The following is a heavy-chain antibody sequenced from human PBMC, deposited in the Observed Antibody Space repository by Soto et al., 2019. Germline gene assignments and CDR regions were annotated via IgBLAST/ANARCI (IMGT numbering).Heavy chain of an antibody. D-gene: IGHD3-22*01. V-gene: IGHV4-30-4*01. Sequence: PSEIMWLPCTVTGDSISIGHYSWSWIRQPPGQGPERIGYIYYSGSTYYNPSLNSRVTISVDTSKNQFSLKLSSVTAADTAVYYCARGDYYDSSGYFPGGMDVWGQGTTVTGSS. CDR3: ARGDYYDSSGYFPGGMDV. CDR2: IYYSGST. CDR1: GDSISIGHYS. J-gene: IGHJ6*02.